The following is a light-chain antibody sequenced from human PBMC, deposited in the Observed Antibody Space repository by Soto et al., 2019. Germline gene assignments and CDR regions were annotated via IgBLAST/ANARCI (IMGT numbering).Light chain of an antibody. Sequence: DIQMTQSPSTLSASVGDRVTITCRASQSISSWLAWYQQKPGKAPRLLIYDASNLDSGIPARFSGSGSGTDFTLAISRLQPEDSEIYYCLQRSNWPWTFGQGTKVDIK. CDR1: QSISSW. V-gene: IGKV1-5*01. CDR3: LQRSNWPWT. J-gene: IGKJ1*01. CDR2: DAS.